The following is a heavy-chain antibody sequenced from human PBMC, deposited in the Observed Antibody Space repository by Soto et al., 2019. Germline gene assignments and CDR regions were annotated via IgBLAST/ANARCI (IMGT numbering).Heavy chain of an antibody. CDR1: GYTFTNLG. CDR3: ARAIPGVEVCCDA. Sequence: SVKVSCKASGYTFTNLGVTWVRRAPGQGLEWMGWISAYTDTPNYAQKFQGRVTMTIDTSTSTAYMDLRSLTSDDTAVYYCARAIPGVEVCCDACGQGPLVTVSS. J-gene: IGHJ5*01. D-gene: IGHD2-2*02. CDR2: ISAYTDTP. V-gene: IGHV1-18*01.